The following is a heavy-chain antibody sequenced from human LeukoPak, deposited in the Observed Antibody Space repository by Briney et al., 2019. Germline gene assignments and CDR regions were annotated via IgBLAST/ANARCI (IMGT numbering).Heavy chain of an antibody. Sequence: PGRSLRLSSAASGFTFDDYAMHWVRQAPGKGLEWVSGISWNSGSIGYADSVKGRFTISRDNAKNSLYLQMNSLRAEDTALYYCAKAAPGIAAQTHFDYWGQGTLVTVSS. J-gene: IGHJ4*02. D-gene: IGHD6-6*01. CDR2: ISWNSGSI. CDR1: GFTFDDYA. V-gene: IGHV3-9*01. CDR3: AKAAPGIAAQTHFDY.